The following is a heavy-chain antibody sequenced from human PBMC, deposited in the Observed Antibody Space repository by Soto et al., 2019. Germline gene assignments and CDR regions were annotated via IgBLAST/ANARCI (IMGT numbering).Heavy chain of an antibody. D-gene: IGHD3-3*01. CDR1: GDSVSSNSAA. Sequence: PSQTLSLTCVISGDSVSSNSAAWTWIRQSPSGGLEWLGRTYFRSKWYHDYAVSVKSRITINPDTSKNQFSLQLNSVTPEDTAVYYCARILSRGYDFWSGYYTGTFDYWGQGTLVTVSS. V-gene: IGHV6-1*01. J-gene: IGHJ4*02. CDR2: TYFRSKWYH. CDR3: ARILSRGYDFWSGYYTGTFDY.